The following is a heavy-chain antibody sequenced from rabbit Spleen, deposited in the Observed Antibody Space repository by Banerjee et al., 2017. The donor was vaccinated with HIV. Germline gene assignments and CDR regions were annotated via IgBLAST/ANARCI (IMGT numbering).Heavy chain of an antibody. CDR1: GFSFSDRDV. J-gene: IGHJ4*01. CDR2: INTATGKA. V-gene: IGHV1S45*01. CDR3: ARDAGSGDYIDVYFNL. Sequence: EQLVESGGGLVQPAGSLTLTCKASGFSFSDRDVMCWVRQAPGKGLKWIACINTATGKAVYASWAKGRFTISKTSSTTVTLQMTSLTAADTATYFCARDAGSGDYIDVYFNLWGPGTLVTVS. D-gene: IGHD8-1*01.